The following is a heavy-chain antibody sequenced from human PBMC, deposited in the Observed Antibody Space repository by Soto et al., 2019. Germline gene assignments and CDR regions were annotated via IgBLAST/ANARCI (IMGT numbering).Heavy chain of an antibody. CDR3: SVLHPRDYSL. J-gene: IGHJ4*02. CDR1: GYTFTSYY. CDR2: INPSGGST. V-gene: IGHV1-46*01. Sequence: ASVKVSCKASGYTFTSYYMHWVRQAPGQGLEWMGIINPSGGSTSYAQKFQGRVTMTRDTSTSTVYMELSSLRSEDTAVYYCSVLHPRDYSLWGQGPLVTVAS. D-gene: IGHD3-10*01.